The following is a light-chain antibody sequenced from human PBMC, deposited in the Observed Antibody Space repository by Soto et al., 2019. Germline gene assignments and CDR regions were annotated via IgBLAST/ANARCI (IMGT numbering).Light chain of an antibody. CDR1: QSISISY. CDR3: QQFGSSPPSVT. Sequence: EIVLTQSPGTLSLSPGERATLSCRASQSISISYLAWYQQKAGLAPRLLIYGASIRATGIPDRFSGSGSGTDFTLTISRLEPEDFAIDYCQQFGSSPPSVTFGQGTRLDIK. V-gene: IGKV3-20*01. CDR2: GAS. J-gene: IGKJ5*01.